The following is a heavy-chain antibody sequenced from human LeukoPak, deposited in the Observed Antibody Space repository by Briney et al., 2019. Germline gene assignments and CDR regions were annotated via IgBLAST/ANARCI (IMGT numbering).Heavy chain of an antibody. Sequence: TSVKVSCKASGFTFTSSAMQWVRQARGQRLEWIGWIVVGSGNTNYAQKFQERVTITRDMSTSTAYVELSSLRSEDTAVYYCAADKYYYDSSGYYYPNWFDPWGQGTLVTVSS. CDR2: IVVGSGNT. CDR3: AADKYYYDSSGYYYPNWFDP. D-gene: IGHD3-22*01. CDR1: GFTFTSSA. V-gene: IGHV1-58*02. J-gene: IGHJ5*02.